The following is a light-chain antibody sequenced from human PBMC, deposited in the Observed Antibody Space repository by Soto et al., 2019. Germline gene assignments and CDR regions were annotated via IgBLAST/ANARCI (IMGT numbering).Light chain of an antibody. CDR3: TSYTNIKTIASV. V-gene: IGLV2-14*01. Sequence: SVLTQPASVSGSPGQSITISCTGTSGDIGSYNRVSWYQQHPGKAPKLIIYEVTDRPSGVSNRFSGSKSGNTAPLTISGLQAEDESEYYFTSYTNIKTIASVFGTAPKVTVL. CDR2: EVT. CDR1: SGDIGSYNR. J-gene: IGLJ1*01.